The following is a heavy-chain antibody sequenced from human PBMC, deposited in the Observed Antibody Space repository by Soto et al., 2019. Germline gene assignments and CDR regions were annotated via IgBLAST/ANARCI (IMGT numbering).Heavy chain of an antibody. CDR3: ARDHYYGSGSYYNYYYYYGMDV. CDR2: IYYSGST. V-gene: IGHV4-30-4*01. CDR1: GDSISSGDYY. Sequence: PSETLSLTCTVYGDSISSGDYYWSWIRQPLGKGLEWIGYIYYSGSTYYNPSLKSGVTISVDTSKNQFSLKLTSVTAADTAVYYCARDHYYGSGSYYNYYYYYGMDVWGQGTTVTVSS. D-gene: IGHD3-10*01. J-gene: IGHJ6*02.